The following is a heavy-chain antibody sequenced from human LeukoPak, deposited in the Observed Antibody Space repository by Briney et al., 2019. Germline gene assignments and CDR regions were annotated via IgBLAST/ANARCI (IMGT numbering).Heavy chain of an antibody. J-gene: IGHJ4*02. CDR2: INPSGGST. CDR3: ASTGGRIAAAGRAICDY. CDR1: GYTFTSYY. V-gene: IGHV1-46*01. Sequence: ASVKVSCKASGYTFTSYYMHWVRQAPGQGLEWMGIINPSGGSTSYAQKFQGRVTMTRDTSTSTVYMELSSLRSEDTAVYYCASTGGRIAAAGRAICDYWGQGTLVTVSS. D-gene: IGHD6-13*01.